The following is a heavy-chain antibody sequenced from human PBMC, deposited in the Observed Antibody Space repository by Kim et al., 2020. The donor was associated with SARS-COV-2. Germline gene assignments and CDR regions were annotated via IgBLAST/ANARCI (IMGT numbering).Heavy chain of an antibody. J-gene: IGHJ3*01. Sequence: ASVKVSCKTAGYTFTGFGINWVRQAPGQGPEWMGWINPYNGDSRFAHKFKDRIILTTDTSTTTAYMEMSGLTFDDTAVYFCVRGCVDFLCFFSF. V-gene: IGHV1-18*04. CDR3: VRGCVDFLCFFSF. CDR1: GYTFTGFG. D-gene: IGHD3-3*01. CDR2: INPYNGDS.